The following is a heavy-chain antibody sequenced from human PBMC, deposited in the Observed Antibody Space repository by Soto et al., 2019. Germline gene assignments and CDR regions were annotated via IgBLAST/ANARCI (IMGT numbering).Heavy chain of an antibody. Sequence: GGSLRLSCAASGVTFTSYAMTWVHQVPGEGLQWVSSISKSGDSTYYADSVKGRFTTSRDNSKNTLYLQMNSLRAEDTAIYYCAKGSFGFDYWGQGTLVTVSS. J-gene: IGHJ4*02. CDR1: GVTFTSYA. V-gene: IGHV3-23*01. D-gene: IGHD3-10*01. CDR2: ISKSGDST. CDR3: AKGSFGFDY.